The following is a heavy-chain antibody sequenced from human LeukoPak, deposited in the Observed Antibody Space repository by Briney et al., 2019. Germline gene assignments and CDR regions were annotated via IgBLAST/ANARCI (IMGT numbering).Heavy chain of an antibody. CDR1: GGSISSYY. V-gene: IGHV4-4*07. CDR3: ARDLGYCSSTSCYTVDYYYYYGMDV. Sequence: SQTLSLTCTVPGGSISSYYWSWLRQPAGKGLEWIGRIYTSGSPNYNPSLKSRVTMSVDTSKNQFSLKLSSVTAADTAVYYCARDLGYCSSTSCYTVDYYYYYGMDVWGQGTTVTVSS. CDR2: IYTSGSP. J-gene: IGHJ6*02. D-gene: IGHD2-2*02.